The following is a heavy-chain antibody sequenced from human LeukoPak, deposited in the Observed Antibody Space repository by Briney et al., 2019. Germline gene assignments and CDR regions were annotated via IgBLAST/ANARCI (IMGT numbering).Heavy chain of an antibody. J-gene: IGHJ4*02. CDR3: ARDLKCSGGSCYRDIFDY. CDR2: ISAYNGNT. D-gene: IGHD2-15*01. V-gene: IGHV1-18*04. CDR1: GYTFTSYG. Sequence: ASVKVSYKASGYTFTSYGISWVRQAPGQGLEWMGWISAYNGNTNYAQKLQGRVTMTTDTSTSTAYMELRSLRSDDTAVYYCARDLKCSGGSCYRDIFDYWGQGTLVTVSS.